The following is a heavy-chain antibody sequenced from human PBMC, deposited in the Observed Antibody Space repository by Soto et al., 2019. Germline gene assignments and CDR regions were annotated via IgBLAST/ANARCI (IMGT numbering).Heavy chain of an antibody. CDR3: ARGGNRYSNVASGVGGFDF. V-gene: IGHV4-59*01. D-gene: IGHD5-12*01. Sequence: PSETLSLTCTVSGASISSSYWSWIRQSPERGLEWIAYVYHTGATNYNPSLKSRVTISLDTSKGQFSLNLTSLTTADTAMYFCARGGNRYSNVASGVGGFDFWGQGSLVTAPQ. CDR1: GASISSSY. CDR2: VYHTGAT. J-gene: IGHJ4*02.